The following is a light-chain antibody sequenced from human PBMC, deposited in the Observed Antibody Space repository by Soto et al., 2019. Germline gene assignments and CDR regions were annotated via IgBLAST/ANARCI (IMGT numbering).Light chain of an antibody. J-gene: IGLJ1*01. V-gene: IGLV2-14*01. CDR2: EVN. CDR3: SSYTSSSTRLYV. Sequence: QSVLTQPASVSVSPGQSITISCTGTGSDVGLYDYVSWYQQHPGKAHKLMIFEVNQRPSGVSNRFSGSKSGNTASLTISGVQAEDEADYYCSSYTSSSTRLYVFGTGTKLTVL. CDR1: GSDVGLYDY.